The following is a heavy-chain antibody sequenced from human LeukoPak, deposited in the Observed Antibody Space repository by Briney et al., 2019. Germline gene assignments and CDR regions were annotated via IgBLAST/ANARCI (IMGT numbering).Heavy chain of an antibody. CDR2: ISYDGSNK. CDR3: AKCKWELLGAFDI. J-gene: IGHJ3*02. D-gene: IGHD1-26*01. Sequence: GRSLRLSCAASGFTFSSYGMHWVRQAPGKGLEWVAVISYDGSNKYYADSVKGRFTISRDNSKNTLYLQMNSLRAEDTAVYYCAKCKWELLGAFDIWGQGTMVTVSS. CDR1: GFTFSSYG. V-gene: IGHV3-30*18.